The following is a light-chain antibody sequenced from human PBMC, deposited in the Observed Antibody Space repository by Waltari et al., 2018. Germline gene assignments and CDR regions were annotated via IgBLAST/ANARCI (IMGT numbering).Light chain of an antibody. CDR2: SAS. CDR3: FQHSSGLS. V-gene: IGKV3-11*01. J-gene: IGKJ2*03. Sequence: VILTQSPATLSLSPGERATLSCRASQSVGSSVAWYHQKPGQAPRLLIRSASSRATGIPDRFSGSGSGTEFTLTSSSLEPEDVGIYHCFQHSSGLSFGQGTEVEI. CDR1: QSVGSS.